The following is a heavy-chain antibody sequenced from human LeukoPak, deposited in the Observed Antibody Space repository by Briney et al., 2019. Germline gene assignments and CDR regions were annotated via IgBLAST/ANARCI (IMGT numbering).Heavy chain of an antibody. CDR1: GVSFSGYW. CDR3: ARGGGWDTIFRVVQHMDL. CDR2: VGNGGSGT. J-gene: IGHJ6*03. Sequence: PGGSLRLSCAASGVSFSGYWMHWVRQGPQQGLGLVSRVGNGGSGTTHADSVKGRFTLSRDNAKNTLYLQMNSLRAEDTAIYYCARGGGWDTIFRVVQHMDLWGKGTTVTVSS. D-gene: IGHD3-3*01. V-gene: IGHV3-74*01.